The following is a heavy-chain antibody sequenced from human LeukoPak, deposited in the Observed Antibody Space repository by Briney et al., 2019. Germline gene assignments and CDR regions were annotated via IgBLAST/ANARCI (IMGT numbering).Heavy chain of an antibody. J-gene: IGHJ4*02. CDR1: GGSISSYY. D-gene: IGHD3-22*01. Sequence: PSETLSLTCTVSGGSISSYYWSWIRQPPGKGLEWIGYIYYSGSTNYNPSLKSRVTISVDTSKNQFSLKLSSVTAADTAVNYCASHRSSGYYLSFDYWGQGTLVTVSS. V-gene: IGHV4-59*08. CDR3: ASHRSSGYYLSFDY. CDR2: IYYSGST.